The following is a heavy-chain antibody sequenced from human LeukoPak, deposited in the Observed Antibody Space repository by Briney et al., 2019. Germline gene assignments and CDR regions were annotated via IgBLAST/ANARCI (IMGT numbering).Heavy chain of an antibody. CDR1: GFIVTSNF. CDR2: IYSGGST. Sequence: GGSLRLSCAASGFIVTSNFMSWVRQAAGKGLEWVSTIYSGGSTYYADSVKGRFTISRDNSKNTLYLQMNSLRPEDTAVYYCASEAYWGQGTLVTVSS. V-gene: IGHV3-66*01. CDR3: ASEAY. J-gene: IGHJ4*02.